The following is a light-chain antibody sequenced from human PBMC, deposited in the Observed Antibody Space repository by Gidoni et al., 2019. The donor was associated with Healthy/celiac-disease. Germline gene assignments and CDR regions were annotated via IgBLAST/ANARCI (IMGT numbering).Light chain of an antibody. CDR3: QQSYSTPT. Sequence: DIQMTQSPSSLSASVGDRVTITCRASQSISSYLNWYQQKPGKAPKLLIYAASSLQSVVPSRFSGSGSGTDFTLTISSLQPEDFATCYCQQSYSTPTFGGGTKVEIK. CDR1: QSISSY. V-gene: IGKV1-39*01. CDR2: AAS. J-gene: IGKJ4*01.